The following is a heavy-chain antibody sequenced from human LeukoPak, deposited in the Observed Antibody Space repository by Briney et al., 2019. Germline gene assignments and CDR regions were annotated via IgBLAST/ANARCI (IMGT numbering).Heavy chain of an antibody. CDR1: GYTSYD. Sequence: GASVKVSCKASGYTSYDINWVRQATGQGLEWMGWMNPNSGNTGYAQKFQGRVTITRNTSISTAYMELSSLRSEDTAVYYCAREGYCSSTSCYWFDPWGQGTLVTVSS. CDR3: AREGYCSSTSCYWFDP. V-gene: IGHV1-8*01. J-gene: IGHJ5*02. D-gene: IGHD2-2*01. CDR2: MNPNSGNT.